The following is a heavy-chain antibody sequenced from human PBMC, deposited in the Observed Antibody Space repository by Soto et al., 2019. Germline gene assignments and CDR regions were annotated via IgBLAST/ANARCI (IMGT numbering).Heavy chain of an antibody. Sequence: TSETLSLTCTVSGASIATSSYYWGWIRLPPGKGLEWIGSIFYTGSAAYNPSLGSRVTMSVDTSKNQFSLELTSVTAEDTAVYSCARPKPAFGGRSWYYFDSWGKGALVTVSS. D-gene: IGHD6-13*01. V-gene: IGHV4-39*01. CDR2: IFYTGSA. J-gene: IGHJ4*02. CDR3: ARPKPAFGGRSWYYFDS. CDR1: GASIATSSYY.